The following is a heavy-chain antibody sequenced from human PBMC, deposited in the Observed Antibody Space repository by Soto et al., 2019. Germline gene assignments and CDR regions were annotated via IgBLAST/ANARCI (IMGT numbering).Heavy chain of an antibody. D-gene: IGHD3-3*01. J-gene: IGHJ4*02. V-gene: IGHV3-23*01. Sequence: WGSLRLSCAASGFTFSSYAMSWFRQAPGKGLEWVSAISGSGGSTYYADSVKGRFTISRDNSKNTLYLQMNSLRAEDTAVYYCAKGTRVVPSHWGQGTLVTVSS. CDR3: AKGTRVVPSH. CDR2: ISGSGGST. CDR1: GFTFSSYA.